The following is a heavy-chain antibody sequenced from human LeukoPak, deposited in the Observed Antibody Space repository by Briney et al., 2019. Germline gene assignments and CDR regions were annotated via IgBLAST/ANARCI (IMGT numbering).Heavy chain of an antibody. CDR2: VSGSGDST. D-gene: IGHD5-18*01. CDR1: GFTFRNYG. J-gene: IGHJ4*02. Sequence: GGSLRLSCAAAGFTFRNYGMSWVREVPGKGLEWDSTVSGSGDSTYYADAVKGRFTISRDNSKNTLYLQMNSLIAGDTAVYYCAKGNTGNRNPNFDYWGQGTLVTVSS. V-gene: IGHV3-23*01. CDR3: AKGNTGNRNPNFDY.